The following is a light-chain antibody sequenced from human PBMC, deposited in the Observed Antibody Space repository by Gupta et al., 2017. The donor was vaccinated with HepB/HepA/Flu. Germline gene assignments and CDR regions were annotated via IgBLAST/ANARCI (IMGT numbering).Light chain of an antibody. Sequence: DIQMTQSPSSLSASVGDTVTITCQASQDISNYLNWYQQKPGKAPKLLIFAASNLETGVPSRFSGSASGTDFTLIISNLQPEDIATYYCQQYYNLHCTFGQGTRLEI. CDR3: QQYYNLHCT. J-gene: IGKJ2*02. CDR1: QDISNY. CDR2: AAS. V-gene: IGKV1-33*01.